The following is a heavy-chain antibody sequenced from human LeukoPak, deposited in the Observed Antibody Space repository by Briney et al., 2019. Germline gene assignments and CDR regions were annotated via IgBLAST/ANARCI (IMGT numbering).Heavy chain of an antibody. D-gene: IGHD3-22*01. CDR1: GFTFSSHA. Sequence: GGSLRLSCAASGFTFSSHAMNWVRQAPGKGREWVSDVSGGGGSTYYADSVKGRFTISRDNSKNTIYLQMNSLRAEDTAVYFCAKRAYSDSSGYLGSIDYWGQGTQVTVST. J-gene: IGHJ4*02. CDR2: VSGGGGST. V-gene: IGHV3-23*01. CDR3: AKRAYSDSSGYLGSIDY.